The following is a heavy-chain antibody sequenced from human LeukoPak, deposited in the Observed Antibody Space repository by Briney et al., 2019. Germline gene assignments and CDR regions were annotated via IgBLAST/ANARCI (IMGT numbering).Heavy chain of an antibody. CDR3: AKGKSGSYPAVDY. V-gene: IGHV3-30*18. Sequence: GGSLRLSCAASGFTFSSYGMHWVRQAPGKGLEWVAVISYDGSNKYCADSVKGRFTISRDNSKNTLYLQMNSLRAEDTAVYYCAKGKSGSYPAVDYWGQGTLVTVSS. CDR2: ISYDGSNK. CDR1: GFTFSSYG. D-gene: IGHD1-26*01. J-gene: IGHJ4*02.